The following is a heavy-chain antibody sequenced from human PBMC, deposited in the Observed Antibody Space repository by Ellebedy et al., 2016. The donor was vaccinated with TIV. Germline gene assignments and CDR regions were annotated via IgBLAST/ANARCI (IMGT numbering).Heavy chain of an antibody. Sequence: MPSETLSLTCTVSGGSLSGYYWSWIRQPPGKGLEWIAYVHNNGDTYYNPSLTSQVTISLDPSKNQFSLKMSSVTATDTALFYCARHVKSGSYSPYFDYWGQGTLVTVSP. CDR3: ARHVKSGSYSPYFDY. CDR2: VHNNGDT. D-gene: IGHD1-26*01. V-gene: IGHV4-59*08. J-gene: IGHJ4*02. CDR1: GGSLSGYY.